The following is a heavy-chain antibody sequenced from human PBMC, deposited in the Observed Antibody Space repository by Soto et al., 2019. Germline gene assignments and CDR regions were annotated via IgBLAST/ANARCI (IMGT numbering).Heavy chain of an antibody. D-gene: IGHD2-15*01. J-gene: IGHJ5*02. Sequence: QVQLQESGPGLVKPSQTLSLTCTVSGGSISSGDYYWSWIRQPPGKGLEWIGYIYYSGSTYYNPSTKSRVTISVDTSKTQFSMKLSSVTAADTAVYYCARGGGYCSGGSCYRNWFDPWGQGTLVTVSS. V-gene: IGHV4-30-4*01. CDR1: GGSISSGDYY. CDR2: IYYSGST. CDR3: ARGGGYCSGGSCYRNWFDP.